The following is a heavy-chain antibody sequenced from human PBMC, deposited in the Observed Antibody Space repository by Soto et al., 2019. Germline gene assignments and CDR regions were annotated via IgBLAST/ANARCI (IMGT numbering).Heavy chain of an antibody. V-gene: IGHV3-9*01. CDR1: GFTFDDYA. J-gene: IGHJ4*02. CDR2: ISWNSGSI. Sequence: GGSLRLSCAASGFTFDDYAMHWVRQAPGKGLEWVSGISWNSGSIGYADSVKGRFTISRDNAKNSLYLQMNSLRAEDTALYYCAKVPSSYGSGSVYFDYWGQGTLVTVSS. CDR3: AKVPSSYGSGSVYFDY. D-gene: IGHD3-10*01.